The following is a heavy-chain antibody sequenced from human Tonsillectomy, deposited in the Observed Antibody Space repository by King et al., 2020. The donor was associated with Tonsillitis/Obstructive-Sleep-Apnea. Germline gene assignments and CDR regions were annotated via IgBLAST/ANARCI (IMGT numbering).Heavy chain of an antibody. CDR1: GFSLSTSGVG. CDR3: AHSGYCSRTSCSHHAFDY. D-gene: IGHD2-2*01. Sequence: KASGPTLVKPTPTLTLTCTFSGFSLSTSGVGVGWIRQPPGKALEWLALIYWDDDKHYSPSLRSRLTITKDTSKNQLVLTMTNMDPVDTATYYCAHSGYCSRTSCSHHAFDYWGQGTLVTVSS. J-gene: IGHJ4*02. CDR2: IYWDDDK. V-gene: IGHV2-5*02.